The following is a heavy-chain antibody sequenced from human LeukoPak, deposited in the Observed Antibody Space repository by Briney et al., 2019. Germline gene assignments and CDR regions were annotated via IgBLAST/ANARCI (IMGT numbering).Heavy chain of an antibody. CDR2: IYSGGST. CDR1: GFTVSSNY. V-gene: IGHV3-53*01. CDR3: ARDVGDYSYYSMDV. J-gene: IGHJ6*03. D-gene: IGHD3-16*01. Sequence: GGSLRLSCAASGFTVSSNYMSWVRQAPGKGLEWVSVIYSGGSTYYADSVKGRFTISRDNSKNTLYLQMNSLRAEDTAVYYCARDVGDYSYYSMDVWGKGTTVTVS.